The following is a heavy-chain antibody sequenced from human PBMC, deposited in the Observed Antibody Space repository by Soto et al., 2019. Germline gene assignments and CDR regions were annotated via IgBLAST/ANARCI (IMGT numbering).Heavy chain of an antibody. CDR3: VRRRYLDY. V-gene: IGHV3-49*03. CDR1: GFIFGDYA. CDR2: IRSKAYGGAI. Sequence: EVQLEESGGGLVQPGRSLRLSCTGSGFIFGDYAMSWFRQAPGKGLEWVGVIRSKAYGGAIEYAASVKGRFTISRDDSKSIAYLQMKSLKTEDTAVYYCVRRRYLDYWGQGTLVTVSS. J-gene: IGHJ4*02.